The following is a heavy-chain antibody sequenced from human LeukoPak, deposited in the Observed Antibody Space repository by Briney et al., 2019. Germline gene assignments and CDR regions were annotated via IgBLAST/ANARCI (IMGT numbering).Heavy chain of an antibody. V-gene: IGHV1-18*01. CDR2: ISPYNGDT. CDR3: ARGSPGPLDP. Sequence: GASVKVSCRASGYTFTSHGINWVRRAPGQGLEWMGWISPYNGDTNYAQIFQGRVTLTTDTSTTTAFMDLRSLRPDDTAVYYCARGSPGPLDPWGQGTLVTVSS. J-gene: IGHJ5*02. CDR1: GYTFTSHG.